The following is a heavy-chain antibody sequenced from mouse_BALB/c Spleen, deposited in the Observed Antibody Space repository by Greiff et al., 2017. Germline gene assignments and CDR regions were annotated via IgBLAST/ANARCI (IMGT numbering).Heavy chain of an antibody. D-gene: IGHD6-1*01. CDR2: ISSGSSTI. J-gene: IGHJ2*01. Sequence: EVMLVESGGGLVQPGGSRKLSCAASGFTFSSFGMHWVRQAPEKGLEWVAYISSGSSTIYYADTVKGRFTISRDNAKNTLYLQMSSLKSEDTAMYYCTRECPYYFDYWGQGTTLTVSS. CDR3: TRECPYYFDY. CDR1: GFTFSSFG. V-gene: IGHV5-17*03.